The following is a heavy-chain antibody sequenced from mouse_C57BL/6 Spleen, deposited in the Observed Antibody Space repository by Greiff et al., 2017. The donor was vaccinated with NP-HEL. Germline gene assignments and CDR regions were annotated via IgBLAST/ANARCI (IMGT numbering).Heavy chain of an antibody. Sequence: QVQLQQPGAELVRPGTSVKLSCKASGYTFTSYWMHWVKQRPGQGLEWIGVIDPSDSYTNYNQKFKGKATLTVDTSSSTAYMQLSSLTSEDSAVYYCARSYDVYYVLFAYWGQGTLVTVSA. J-gene: IGHJ3*01. V-gene: IGHV1-59*01. CDR2: IDPSDSYT. CDR3: ARSYDVYYVLFAY. D-gene: IGHD2-3*01. CDR1: GYTFTSYW.